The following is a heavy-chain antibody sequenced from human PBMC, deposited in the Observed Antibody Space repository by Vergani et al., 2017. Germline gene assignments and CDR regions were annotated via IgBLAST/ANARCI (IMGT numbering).Heavy chain of an antibody. Sequence: QVQLVQSGAEVKKPGASVKVSCNASGYTFTSYDINWVRQATGQGLEWMGWMNPNSGNTGYAQKFQGRVTMTRNTSISTAYMELSSLRSEDTAVYYCARGLRRDCSSTSCYNLFDYWGQGTLVTVSS. CDR2: MNPNSGNT. CDR1: GYTFTSYD. D-gene: IGHD2-2*02. V-gene: IGHV1-8*01. J-gene: IGHJ4*02. CDR3: ARGLRRDCSSTSCYNLFDY.